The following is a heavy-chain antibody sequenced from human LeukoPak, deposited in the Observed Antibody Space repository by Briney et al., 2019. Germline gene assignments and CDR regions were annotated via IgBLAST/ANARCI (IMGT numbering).Heavy chain of an antibody. Sequence: PGRSLTPAWPPSGSSFSTNATSCVRHPPRNWIEWDSSIIGGGASTYYTGSVKGLFTLSRDHSKNTLYLQMNSVRAEDTAVCYCGKELPEQQVGTDAFYIWGQGTMVTVSS. J-gene: IGHJ3*02. CDR3: GKELPEQQVGTDAFYI. V-gene: IGHV3-23*01. D-gene: IGHD6-13*01. CDR1: GSSFSTNA. CDR2: IIGGGAST.